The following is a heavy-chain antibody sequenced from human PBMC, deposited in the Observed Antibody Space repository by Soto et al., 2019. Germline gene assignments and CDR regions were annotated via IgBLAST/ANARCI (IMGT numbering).Heavy chain of an antibody. CDR3: AYSSTPFDY. D-gene: IGHD6-13*01. CDR2: IYYSGST. J-gene: IGHJ4*02. V-gene: IGHV4-31*03. Sequence: SETLSLTCTVSGGSISSGGYYWSWIRQHPGKGLEWIGYIYYSGSTYYNPSLKSRVTISVDTSKNQFSLYLQMNSLRAEDTAVNYCAYSSTPFDYWGQGTLVTVSS. CDR1: GGSISSGGYY.